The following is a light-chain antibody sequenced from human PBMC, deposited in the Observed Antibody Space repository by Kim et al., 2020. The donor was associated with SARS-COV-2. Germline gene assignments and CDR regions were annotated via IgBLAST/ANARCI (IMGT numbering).Light chain of an antibody. V-gene: IGKV3-11*01. CDR2: DAT. J-gene: IGKJ4*01. CDR1: QSIDTC. Sequence: PVERSTLSCRACQSIDTCLAWYQQRPGQAPRLLVYDATNGATGVPDRFSGSGSGTDFTLTISSLEPEYFSTYYCQQRNSWPPAVTFGGGTKVDIK. CDR3: QQRNSWPPAVT.